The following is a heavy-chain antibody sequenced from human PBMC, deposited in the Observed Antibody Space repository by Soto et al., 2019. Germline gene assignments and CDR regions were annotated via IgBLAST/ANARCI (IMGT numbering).Heavy chain of an antibody. D-gene: IGHD3-3*01. J-gene: IGHJ6*02. Sequence: PGGSLRLSCAASGFPFSSYWMSWVRQAPGKGLEWVANIKQDGSEKYYVDSVKGRFTISRDNAKNSLYLQMNSLRAEDTAVYYCARDTTIFGVVRHYYYGMDVWGQGTTVTVSS. CDR3: ARDTTIFGVVRHYYYGMDV. CDR2: IKQDGSEK. CDR1: GFPFSSYW. V-gene: IGHV3-7*01.